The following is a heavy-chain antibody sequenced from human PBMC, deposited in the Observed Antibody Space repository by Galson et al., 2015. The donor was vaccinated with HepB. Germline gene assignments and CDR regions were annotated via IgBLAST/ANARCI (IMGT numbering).Heavy chain of an antibody. CDR2: MSGSGGST. Sequence: SLRLSCAASGFTFSSYAMSWVRQAPGKGLDSVSAMSGSGGSTYYADSVKGRFTISRDNSKNTLYLQMNSLRAEDTAVYYCAKGLRFLGWLPESPLDYYYGMDVWGQGTTVTVSS. D-gene: IGHD3-3*01. CDR3: AKGLRFLGWLPESPLDYYYGMDV. J-gene: IGHJ6*02. V-gene: IGHV3-23*01. CDR1: GFTFSSYA.